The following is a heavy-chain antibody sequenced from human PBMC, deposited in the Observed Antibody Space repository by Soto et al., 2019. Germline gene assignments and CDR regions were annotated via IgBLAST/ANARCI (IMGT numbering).Heavy chain of an antibody. J-gene: IGHJ6*02. CDR2: INRDGTTT. Sequence: EVQLVESGGGLVQPGGSLRLSCAASGFSFSAYCMHWVRQAPGKGLVWVSRINRDGTTTHYADSVKGRFTISRNNAKSKLYLQMDSMRAADTAVYYGAVGPAISYSDTMDVWGRGTTGTVSS. V-gene: IGHV3-74*01. D-gene: IGHD2-15*01. CDR1: GFSFSAYC. CDR3: AVGPAISYSDTMDV.